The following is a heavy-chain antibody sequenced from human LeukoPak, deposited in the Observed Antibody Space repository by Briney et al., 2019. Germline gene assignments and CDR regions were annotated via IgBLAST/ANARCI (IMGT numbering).Heavy chain of an antibody. V-gene: IGHV5-51*01. Sequence: GESLKISCKGSGYSFTSYWIGWVRQMPGKGLEWMGIIYPGDSDTRYSPSFQGQATIPADKSISTAYLQWSSLKASDTAMYYCARPLVYYGSGSYYKPGWFDPWGQGTLVTVSS. D-gene: IGHD3-10*01. CDR1: GYSFTSYW. CDR2: IYPGDSDT. J-gene: IGHJ5*02. CDR3: ARPLVYYGSGSYYKPGWFDP.